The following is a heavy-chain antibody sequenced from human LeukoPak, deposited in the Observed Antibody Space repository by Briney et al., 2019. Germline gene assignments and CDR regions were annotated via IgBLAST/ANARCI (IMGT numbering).Heavy chain of an antibody. CDR3: ARQEQWLVEYYFDY. CDR1: GGSFSGYY. V-gene: IGHV4-34*01. D-gene: IGHD6-19*01. J-gene: IGHJ4*02. CDR2: INHSGST. Sequence: SETLSLTCAVYGGSFSGYYWSWIRQPPGKGLEWIGEINHSGSTNYNPSLKSRVTISVDTSKNQFSPKLSSVTAADTAVYYCARQEQWLVEYYFDYWGQGTLVTVSS.